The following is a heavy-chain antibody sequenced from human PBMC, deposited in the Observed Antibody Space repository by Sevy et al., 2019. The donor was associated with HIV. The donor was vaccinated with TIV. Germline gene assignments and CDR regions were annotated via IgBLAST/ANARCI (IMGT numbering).Heavy chain of an antibody. CDR2: IIPIFGTA. D-gene: IGHD4-17*01. CDR1: GGTFSSYA. V-gene: IGHV1-69*13. CDR3: AGGGFDYGDYVTQYYFDY. J-gene: IGHJ4*02. Sequence: ASVKVSCKASGGTFSSYAISWVRQAPGQGLEWMGGIIPIFGTANYAQKFQGRVTITADESTRTAYMELSSLRSEDTAVYYCAGGGFDYGDYVTQYYFDYWGQGTLVTVSS.